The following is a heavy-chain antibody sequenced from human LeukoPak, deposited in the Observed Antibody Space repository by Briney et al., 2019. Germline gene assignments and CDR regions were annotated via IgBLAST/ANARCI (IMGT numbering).Heavy chain of an antibody. D-gene: IGHD2-8*02. Sequence: GASVKVSCKASGYTFTGYYMHWVRQAPGQGLEWMGWINPNSGGTNYAQTFQGRVTMTRDTSISTAYMDLSGLRSDDTAVYYCAREGRQDTGGWYYFDYWGQGTLVTVSP. J-gene: IGHJ4*02. CDR3: AREGRQDTGGWYYFDY. V-gene: IGHV1-2*02. CDR2: INPNSGGT. CDR1: GYTFTGYY.